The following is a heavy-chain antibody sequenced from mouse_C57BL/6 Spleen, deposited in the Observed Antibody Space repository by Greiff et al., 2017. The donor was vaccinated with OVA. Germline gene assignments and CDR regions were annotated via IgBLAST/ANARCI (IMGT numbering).Heavy chain of an antibody. J-gene: IGHJ3*01. Sequence: QVQLQQPGAELVKPGASVKLSCKASGYTFTSYWMHWVKQRPGQGLEWIGMIHPNSGSTNYNEKFKSKATLTVDKSSSTAYMQLSSLTSEDSAVYYCARGPSYGNYAAYWGQGTLVTVSA. CDR3: ARGPSYGNYAAY. V-gene: IGHV1-64*01. CDR2: IHPNSGST. CDR1: GYTFTSYW. D-gene: IGHD2-10*01.